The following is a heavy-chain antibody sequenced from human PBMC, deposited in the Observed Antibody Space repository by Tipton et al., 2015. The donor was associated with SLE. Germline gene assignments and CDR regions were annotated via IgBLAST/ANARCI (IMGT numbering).Heavy chain of an antibody. CDR3: ARWNDWDAFDI. J-gene: IGHJ3*02. D-gene: IGHD2-21*01. CDR1: GFTFSSYE. CDR2: ISSSGSTI. Sequence: GSLRLSCAASGFTFSSYEMNWVRQAPGKGLEWVSYISSSGSTIYYADSVKGRFTISRDNAKNSLYLQMNSLRAEDTAVYYCARWNDWDAFDIWGQGTMVTVSS. V-gene: IGHV3-48*03.